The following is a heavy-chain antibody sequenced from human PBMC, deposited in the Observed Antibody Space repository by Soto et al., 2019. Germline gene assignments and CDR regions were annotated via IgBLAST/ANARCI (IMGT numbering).Heavy chain of an antibody. V-gene: IGHV3-23*04. CDR1: GFTFSSYG. CDR3: AKDRPEYQLTYGMDV. J-gene: IGHJ6*02. Sequence: VQLVESGGGVVQPGRSLRLSCAASGFTFSSYGMHWVRQAPGKGLEWVSAISGSGGSTYYADSVKGRFTISRDNSKNTLYLQMNSLRAEDTAVYYCAKDRPEYQLTYGMDVWGQGTTVTVSS. CDR2: ISGSGGST. D-gene: IGHD2-2*01.